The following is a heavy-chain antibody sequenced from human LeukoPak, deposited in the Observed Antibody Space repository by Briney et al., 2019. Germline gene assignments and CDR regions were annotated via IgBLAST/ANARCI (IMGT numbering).Heavy chain of an antibody. CDR2: IHTSGSN. Sequence: SETLSLTCAVSGVSISPYYWAWIRQPPGKGLEWIGYIHTSGSNNQYPSLKSRVTISVDKSKNHFSLRLTSVTAADTAVYYCARLAAAVHLGAFDLWGQGTMVTVSS. D-gene: IGHD3-3*01. CDR1: GVSISPYY. J-gene: IGHJ3*01. V-gene: IGHV4-4*09. CDR3: ARLAAAVHLGAFDL.